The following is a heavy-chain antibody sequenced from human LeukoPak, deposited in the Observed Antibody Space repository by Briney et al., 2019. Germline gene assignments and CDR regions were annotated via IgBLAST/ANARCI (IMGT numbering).Heavy chain of an antibody. CDR1: GFTFSSYS. D-gene: IGHD3-3*01. V-gene: IGHV3-48*04. Sequence: GGSLRLSCAASGFTFSSYSMNWVRQAPGKGLEWVSYISSSSSTIYYADSVKGRFTISRDNAKNSLYLQMNSLRAGDTAVYYCARDPGFFGVVIQPTFDYWGQGTLVTVSS. CDR2: ISSSSSTI. CDR3: ARDPGFFGVVIQPTFDY. J-gene: IGHJ4*02.